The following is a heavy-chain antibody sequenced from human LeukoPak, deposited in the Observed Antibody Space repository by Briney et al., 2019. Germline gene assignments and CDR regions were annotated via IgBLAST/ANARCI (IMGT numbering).Heavy chain of an antibody. CDR2: ISSSGSTI. CDR1: GFTFSDYY. Sequence: GGSLRLSCAASGFTFSDYYMSWIRQAPGKGLEWVSYISSSGSTIYYADSVKGRFTISRDNAKNSLYLQMNSLRAEDTAVYYCATHRTFGEFDYYFDYWGQGTLVTVSS. J-gene: IGHJ4*02. CDR3: ATHRTFGEFDYYFDY. D-gene: IGHD3-10*01. V-gene: IGHV3-11*01.